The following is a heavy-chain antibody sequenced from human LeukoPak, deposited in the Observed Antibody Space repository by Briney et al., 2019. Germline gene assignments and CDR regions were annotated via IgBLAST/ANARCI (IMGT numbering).Heavy chain of an antibody. CDR1: GYTFTGYY. Sequence: ASVKVSCKASGYTFTGYYMHWVRQAPGQGLEWMGWINPNSGGTNYAQKFQGRVTMTRDTSTTTVYMELSSLRSEDTAVYHCARDLVAPDYWGQGTLVTVSS. D-gene: IGHD6-6*01. CDR2: INPNSGGT. J-gene: IGHJ4*02. V-gene: IGHV1-2*02. CDR3: ARDLVAPDY.